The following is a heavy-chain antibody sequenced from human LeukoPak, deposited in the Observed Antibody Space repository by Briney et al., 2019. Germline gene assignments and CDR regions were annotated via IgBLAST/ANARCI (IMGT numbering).Heavy chain of an antibody. CDR2: INHSGST. D-gene: IGHD3-22*01. J-gene: IGHJ4*02. CDR3: ARDRFVDYYDSSGYYSV. V-gene: IGHV4-34*01. Sequence: SETLSLTCAVYGGSFSGYYWSWIRQPPGKGLEWIGEINHSGSTNYNPSPKSRVTISVDKSKNQFSLKLSSVTAADTAVYYCARDRFVDYYDSSGYYSVWGQGALVTVSS. CDR1: GGSFSGYY.